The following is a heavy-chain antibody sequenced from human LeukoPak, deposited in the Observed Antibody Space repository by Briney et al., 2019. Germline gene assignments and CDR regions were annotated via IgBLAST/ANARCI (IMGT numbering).Heavy chain of an antibody. D-gene: IGHD3-10*01. J-gene: IGHJ6*02. Sequence: ASVKVSCKDSGYTFTSYGISWVRQAPGQGLEWMGWISAYNGNTNEARKRHSRVTMTTDTSTNTANMELKSLISDDTAVDYCAKVAVPLWVGEPYNYGMDVWAQGTTVTVSS. V-gene: IGHV1-18*01. CDR1: GYTFTSYG. CDR3: AKVAVPLWVGEPYNYGMDV. CDR2: ISAYNGNT.